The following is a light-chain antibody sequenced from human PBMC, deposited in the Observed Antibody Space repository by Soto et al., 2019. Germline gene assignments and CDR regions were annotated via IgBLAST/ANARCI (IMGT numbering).Light chain of an antibody. J-gene: IGLJ1*01. V-gene: IGLV2-14*03. CDR2: EVS. CDR1: SSDIGGYNY. Sequence: QSALTQPASVSGSPGQSITVSCTGTSSDIGGYNYVSWSQQHPGKAPKLLISEVSNRPSGVSNRFSGSKSGNMASLTISGLQADDEADYYCSSYTASSTLLFGTGTKVTVL. CDR3: SSYTASSTLL.